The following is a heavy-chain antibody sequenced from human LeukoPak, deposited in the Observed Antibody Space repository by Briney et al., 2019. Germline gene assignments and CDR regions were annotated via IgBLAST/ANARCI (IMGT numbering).Heavy chain of an antibody. CDR1: GGTFSSYA. D-gene: IGHD3-10*01. J-gene: IGHJ1*01. CDR2: IIPILGTA. CDR3: AKDGFRELLWFGNAEYFQH. V-gene: IGHV1-69*13. Sequence: SVKVSCKASGGTFSSYAISWVRQAPGQGLEWMGGIIPILGTANYAQKFQGRVTITADESTSTAYMELSSLRSEDTAVYYCAKDGFRELLWFGNAEYFQHWGQGTLVTVSS.